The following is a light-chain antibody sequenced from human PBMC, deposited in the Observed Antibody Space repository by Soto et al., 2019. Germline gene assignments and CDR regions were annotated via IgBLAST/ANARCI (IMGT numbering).Light chain of an antibody. CDR1: QSVSNF. Sequence: EIVLTQSPATLSLSPGKIATLSCRASQSVSNFLAWYQQKAGQAPRLLIYDTSNRAGGIPARFSGSGSGTDFTLTISSLEPEDFAVYYCQQRINWPLTFGGGTKVDIK. CDR3: QQRINWPLT. J-gene: IGKJ4*01. V-gene: IGKV3-11*01. CDR2: DTS.